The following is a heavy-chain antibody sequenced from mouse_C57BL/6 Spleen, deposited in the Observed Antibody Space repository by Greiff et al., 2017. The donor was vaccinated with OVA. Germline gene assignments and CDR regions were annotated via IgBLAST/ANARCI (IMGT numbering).Heavy chain of an antibody. V-gene: IGHV1-26*01. Sequence: EVQLQQSGPELVKPGASVKISCKASGYTFTDYYMNWVKQSHGKSLEWIGDINPNNGGTSYNQKFKGKATLTVDKSSSTAYMELRSLTSEDSAVYYCARPGYYLRSFAYWGQGTLVTVSA. D-gene: IGHD2-3*01. CDR2: INPNNGGT. CDR1: GYTFTDYY. J-gene: IGHJ3*01. CDR3: ARPGYYLRSFAY.